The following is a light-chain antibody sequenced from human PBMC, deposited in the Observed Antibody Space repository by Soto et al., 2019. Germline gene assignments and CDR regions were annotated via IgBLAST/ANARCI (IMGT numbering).Light chain of an antibody. V-gene: IGLV2-14*01. CDR2: DVS. CDR1: SSDVGAYNF. J-gene: IGLJ2*01. CDR3: SSYTFSSIVV. Sequence: QSALTQPASVSGSPGQSITISCTGTSSDVGAYNFVSWYQQHPGKAPKVIIHDVSNRPSGVSNRFSGSKSGNTASLTISGLLTEDEGDYYCSSYTFSSIVVFGGGTKLTVL.